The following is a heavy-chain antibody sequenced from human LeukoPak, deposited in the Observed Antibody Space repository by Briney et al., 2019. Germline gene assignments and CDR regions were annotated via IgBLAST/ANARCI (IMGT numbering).Heavy chain of an antibody. CDR3: ARAQYSGSYYTSQYYYYYGMDV. D-gene: IGHD1-26*01. CDR1: GYTFTSYA. V-gene: IGHV1-3*01. Sequence: ASVKVSCKASGYTFTSYAMHWVRQAPGQRLEWMGWINAGNGNAKYSQKFQGRVTITRDTSASTAYMELSSLRSEDTAVYYCARAQYSGSYYTSQYYYYYGMDVWGQGTTVTVSS. CDR2: INAGNGNA. J-gene: IGHJ6*02.